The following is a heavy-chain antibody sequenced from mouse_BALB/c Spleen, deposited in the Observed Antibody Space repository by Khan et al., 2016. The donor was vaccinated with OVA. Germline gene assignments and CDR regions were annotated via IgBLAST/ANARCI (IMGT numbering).Heavy chain of an antibody. J-gene: IGHJ2*01. CDR1: GYSITSDYA. V-gene: IGHV3-2*02. D-gene: IGHD1-1*01. CDR2: ISYSGNP. Sequence: EVQLVESGPGLVKPSQSLSLTCTVTGYSITSDYAWNWIRQFPGNKLEWMGFISYSGNPNYNPSLKSRISITRETSKNHFFLQLNSVTTEDTATYYCARVYGGDFDYWGQGTTLTVSS. CDR3: ARVYGGDFDY.